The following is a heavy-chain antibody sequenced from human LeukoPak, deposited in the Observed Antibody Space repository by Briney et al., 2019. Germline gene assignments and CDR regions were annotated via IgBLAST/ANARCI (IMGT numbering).Heavy chain of an antibody. CDR2: ISGSGGST. CDR3: ANLRNYYDSSGGY. Sequence: GGSLRLSCAASGFTFSSYGMSWVRQAPGKGLEWVSAISGSGGSTYYADSVKGRFTISRDNSKNTLYLQMNSLRAEDTAVYYCANLRNYYDSSGGYWGQGTLVTVSS. CDR1: GFTFSSYG. D-gene: IGHD3-22*01. V-gene: IGHV3-23*01. J-gene: IGHJ4*02.